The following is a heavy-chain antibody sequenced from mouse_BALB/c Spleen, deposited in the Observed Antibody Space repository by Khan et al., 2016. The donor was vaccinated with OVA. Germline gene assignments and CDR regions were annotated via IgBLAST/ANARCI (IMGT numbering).Heavy chain of an antibody. Sequence: EVELVESGGDLVEPGGSLKLSCAASGFTFSSYSMSWVRQTPDKRLEWVATISSGGSTYYPDIVKGRFTISRDNAKTTLYLQMSSLKSEDTAMYYCASHLTGSFAYWGQGTLVAVSA. CDR2: ISSGGST. CDR3: ASHLTGSFAY. CDR1: GFTFSSYS. J-gene: IGHJ3*01. V-gene: IGHV5-6*01. D-gene: IGHD4-1*01.